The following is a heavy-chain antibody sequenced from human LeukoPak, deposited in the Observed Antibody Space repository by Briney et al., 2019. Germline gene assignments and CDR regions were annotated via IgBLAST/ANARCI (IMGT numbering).Heavy chain of an antibody. CDR3: ARARGYSNETYNWFDP. Sequence: ASVKVSFKASGYTFTGYYMHWVRQAPGQGLEWMGWINPNSGGTNYAQKFQGRVTMTRDTSISTAYMELSRLRSDDTAVYYCARARGYSNETYNWFDPWGQGTLVTVSS. CDR1: GYTFTGYY. D-gene: IGHD5-18*01. J-gene: IGHJ5*02. CDR2: INPNSGGT. V-gene: IGHV1-2*02.